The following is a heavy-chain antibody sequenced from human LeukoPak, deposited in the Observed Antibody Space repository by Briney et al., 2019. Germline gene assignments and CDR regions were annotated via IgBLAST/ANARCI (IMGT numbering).Heavy chain of an antibody. V-gene: IGHV4-30-2*01. D-gene: IGHD3-9*01. Sequence: PSETLSLTCAVSGGSISSGGYSWSWIRQPPGKGLEWIGYIYHSGSTYYNPSLKCRVTISVDRSKNQFSLKLSSVTAADTAVYYCARYDILTGFDYWGQGTLVTVSS. CDR1: GGSISSGGYS. J-gene: IGHJ4*02. CDR2: IYHSGST. CDR3: ARYDILTGFDY.